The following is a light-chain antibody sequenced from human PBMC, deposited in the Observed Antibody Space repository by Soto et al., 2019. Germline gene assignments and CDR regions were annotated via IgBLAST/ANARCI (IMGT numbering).Light chain of an antibody. CDR1: QSITNNF. CDR2: GSS. Sequence: EIVLTQSPGTLSLSPGERATLSCRASQSITNNFLAWYQKKPGQAPRLLIYGSSSRAAGIPDRFSGTGSGADFTLTISRLEPEDFAVYYCQQYGGSQFSFGPGTKVDIK. V-gene: IGKV3-20*01. CDR3: QQYGGSQFS. J-gene: IGKJ3*01.